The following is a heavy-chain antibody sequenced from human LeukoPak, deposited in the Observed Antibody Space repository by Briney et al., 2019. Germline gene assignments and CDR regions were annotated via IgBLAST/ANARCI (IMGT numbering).Heavy chain of an antibody. D-gene: IGHD6-19*01. V-gene: IGHV4-59*08. CDR3: AREKGFGKQLLVG. Sequence: SETLSLTCTVSGGSISSYYWSWIRQPPGKGLEWIGYIYYSGSTNYNPSLKSRVTISVDTSKNQFSLKLSSVTAADTAVYYCAREKGFGKQLLVGRGQGTLVTVSS. CDR2: IYYSGST. CDR1: GGSISSYY. J-gene: IGHJ4*02.